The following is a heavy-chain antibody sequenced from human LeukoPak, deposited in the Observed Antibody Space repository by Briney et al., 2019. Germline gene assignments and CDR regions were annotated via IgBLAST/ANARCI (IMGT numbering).Heavy chain of an antibody. CDR3: ARSPRRLPVYYFDY. Sequence: SETLSLTCTVSGASISSNNYYWGWVRQPPGKGLEWIGNIYSSGNTYYNASLKSRVTIYIDTSKNQFSLKLSSVTAADTAVYYCARSPRRLPVYYFDYWGQGTLVTVSS. CDR1: GASISSNNYY. V-gene: IGHV4-39*01. CDR2: IYSSGNT. D-gene: IGHD5-12*01. J-gene: IGHJ4*02.